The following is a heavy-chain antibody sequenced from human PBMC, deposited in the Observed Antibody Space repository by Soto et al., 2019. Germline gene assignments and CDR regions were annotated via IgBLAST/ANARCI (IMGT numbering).Heavy chain of an antibody. Sequence: EVQLLESGGGLVQPGGSLRPSCAASGFTFSTFAMSWVRQAPGKGPEWVSGISGSGTSTYYADSVKGRFTISRDNSKNTLYLQMNSLRAEDAAVYYCAKTEQWLIAYFDYWGQGTLVTVSS. CDR3: AKTEQWLIAYFDY. V-gene: IGHV3-23*01. J-gene: IGHJ4*02. D-gene: IGHD6-19*01. CDR1: GFTFSTFA. CDR2: ISGSGTST.